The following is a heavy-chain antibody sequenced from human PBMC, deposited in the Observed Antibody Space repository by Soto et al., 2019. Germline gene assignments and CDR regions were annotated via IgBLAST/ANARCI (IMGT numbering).Heavy chain of an antibody. CDR2: IIPIFGTA. CDR1: GGTFSSYA. CDR3: ARDVYTMVRGVPLFDP. Sequence: SVRVSCKASGGTFSSYAISWVRQAPGQGLEWMGGIIPIFGTANYAQKFQGRVTITADESTSTAYMELSSLRSEDTAVYYCARDVYTMVRGVPLFDPWGQRSLVTFSS. D-gene: IGHD3-10*01. J-gene: IGHJ5*02. V-gene: IGHV1-69*13.